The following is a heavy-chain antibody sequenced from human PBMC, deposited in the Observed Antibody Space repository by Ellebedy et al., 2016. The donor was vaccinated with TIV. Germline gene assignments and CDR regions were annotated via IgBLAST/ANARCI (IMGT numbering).Heavy chain of an antibody. J-gene: IGHJ5*02. CDR2: IIPIFGTA. D-gene: IGHD1-20*01. CDR1: GGTFSSYA. Sequence: SVKVSXKASGGTFSSYAISWVRQAPGQGLEWMGGIIPIFGTANYAQKFQGRVTITADKSTSTAYMELSSLRSEDTAVYYCARDSRITGTPGFDPWGQGTLVTVSS. CDR3: ARDSRITGTPGFDP. V-gene: IGHV1-69*06.